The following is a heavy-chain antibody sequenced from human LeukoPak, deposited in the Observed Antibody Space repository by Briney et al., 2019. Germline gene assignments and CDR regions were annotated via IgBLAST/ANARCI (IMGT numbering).Heavy chain of an antibody. CDR3: ARGPNYCSSSSCPRDYYYYMDV. D-gene: IGHD2-2*01. J-gene: IGHJ6*03. CDR2: INDRGST. CDR1: GGSFSGYY. V-gene: IGHV4-34*01. Sequence: PSETLSLTCAVYGGSFSGYYWSWIRQPPGKGLEWNGEINDRGSTNYNPSLKSRVTISVDTSKNQFSLKLSSVTAADTAVYYCARGPNYCSSSSCPRDYYYYMDVWGEGTTVTVSS.